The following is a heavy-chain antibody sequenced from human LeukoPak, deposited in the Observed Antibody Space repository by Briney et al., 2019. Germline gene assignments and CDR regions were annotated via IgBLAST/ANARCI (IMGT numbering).Heavy chain of an antibody. Sequence: PGGSLRLSCAASGFTFSGSAMHWVRQASGKGLEWVGRIRSKANSYATAYAASVKGRFTISRDDSKNTAYLQMNSLKTEDTAVYYCARTAVAGRLYYYYYYMDVWGKGTTVTVSS. CDR3: ARTAVAGRLYYYYYYMDV. CDR2: IRSKANSYAT. D-gene: IGHD6-19*01. CDR1: GFTFSGSA. J-gene: IGHJ6*03. V-gene: IGHV3-73*01.